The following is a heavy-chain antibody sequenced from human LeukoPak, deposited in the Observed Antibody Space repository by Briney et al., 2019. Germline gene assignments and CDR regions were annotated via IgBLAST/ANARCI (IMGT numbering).Heavy chain of an antibody. CDR1: GYTFTCYY. CDR2: INPNSGGT. V-gene: IGHV1-2*02. CDR3: ARAYCSGGSCYSPFDY. D-gene: IGHD2-15*01. Sequence: GASVKVSCKASGYTFTCYYMHWVRQAPGQGLEWMGWINPNSGGTNYAQKFQGRVTMTRDTSISTAYMELSRLRSDDTAVYYCARAYCSGGSCYSPFDYWGQGTLVTVSS. J-gene: IGHJ4*02.